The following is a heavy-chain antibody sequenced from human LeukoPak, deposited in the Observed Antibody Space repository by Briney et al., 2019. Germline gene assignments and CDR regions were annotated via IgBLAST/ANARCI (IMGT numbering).Heavy chain of an antibody. CDR2: MYYSGST. CDR1: GGSISSSSYY. Sequence: PSETLSLTCTVSGGSISSSSYYWGWIRQPPGKGLEWIGSMYYSGSTYYNPSLKSRVTISVDTSKNQFSLKLSSVTAADTAVYYCARLHTWLQLPNYWGQGTLVTVSS. J-gene: IGHJ4*02. V-gene: IGHV4-39*01. D-gene: IGHD5-18*01. CDR3: ARLHTWLQLPNY.